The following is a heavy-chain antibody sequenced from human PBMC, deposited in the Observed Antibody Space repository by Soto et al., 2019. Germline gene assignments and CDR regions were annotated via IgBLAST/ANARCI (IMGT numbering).Heavy chain of an antibody. V-gene: IGHV3-9*01. CDR2: ISWNSGSI. Sequence: EVQLVGSGGGLVQPGRSLRLSCAASGFTFDDYAMRWVRQAPGKGLEWVSGISWNSGSIGYSDSVKGRFTISRDNAKNSLYLQMNSLRAEDTALYYCAKDTVGQWLAEADVAGGYFDLWGRGTLVTVSS. D-gene: IGHD6-19*01. CDR3: AKDTVGQWLAEADVAGGYFDL. J-gene: IGHJ2*01. CDR1: GFTFDDYA.